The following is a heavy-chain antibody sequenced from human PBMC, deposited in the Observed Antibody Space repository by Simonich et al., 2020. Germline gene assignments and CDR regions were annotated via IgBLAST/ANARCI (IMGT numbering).Heavy chain of an antibody. D-gene: IGHD2-15*01. J-gene: IGHJ4*02. CDR1: GYTFTSYG. CDR2: ISPYKRNT. V-gene: IGHV1-18*01. CDR3: ARASRGTWWYYYFDY. Sequence: QVQLVQSGAEVKKPGASVKVSCKASGYTFTSYGISWVRQAPGQGLEWMGWISPYKRNTNYAQKLQGRVTMTTDTSTSTAYMELRSLRSDDTAVYYCARASRGTWWYYYFDYWGQGTLVTVSS.